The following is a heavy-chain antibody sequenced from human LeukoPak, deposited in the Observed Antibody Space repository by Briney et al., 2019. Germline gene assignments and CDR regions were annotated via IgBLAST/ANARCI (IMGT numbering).Heavy chain of an antibody. D-gene: IGHD5-12*01. CDR1: GDSVSSNSAA. CDR2: TYYRSKWYN. V-gene: IGHV6-1*01. Sequence: SQTLSLTCAISGDSVSSNSAAWNWLRQSPSRGLEWLGRTYYRSKWYNDYAVSVKSRITINPDTSKNQFSLQLNSVTPEDTAVYYCARGGLRGYSGYDLRDNWFDPWGQGTLVTVSS. CDR3: ARGGLRGYSGYDLRDNWFDP. J-gene: IGHJ5*02.